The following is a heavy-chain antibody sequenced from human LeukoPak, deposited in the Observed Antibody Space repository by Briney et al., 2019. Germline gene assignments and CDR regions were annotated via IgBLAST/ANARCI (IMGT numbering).Heavy chain of an antibody. D-gene: IGHD3-22*01. CDR2: INPSGGST. CDR1: GYTFTSYY. V-gene: IGHV1-46*01. CDR3: ARSFPIPDYYDSPRAFDI. Sequence: ASVKVSCKASGYTFTSYYMHWVRQAPGQGLEWMGIINPSGGSTSYAQKFQGRVTMTRDTSTSTVYMELSSLRSEDTAVYYCARSFPIPDYYDSPRAFDIWGQGTMVTVSS. J-gene: IGHJ3*02.